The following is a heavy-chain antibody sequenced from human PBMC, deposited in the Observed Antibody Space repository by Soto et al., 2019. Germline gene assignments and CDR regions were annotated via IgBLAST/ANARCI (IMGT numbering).Heavy chain of an antibody. Sequence: GGSLRLSCAASGFTFDDFAMCWVRQVPGKGLEWISLVNWGGDTTFYAESVKGRFIISRDNSKNSVYLQMNSLRSEDSAVYYCAKGATVTTHYQYYGMDVWGQGTTVTVSS. CDR2: VNWGGDTT. J-gene: IGHJ6*02. CDR3: AKGATVTTHYQYYGMDV. D-gene: IGHD4-17*01. V-gene: IGHV3-43D*04. CDR1: GFTFDDFA.